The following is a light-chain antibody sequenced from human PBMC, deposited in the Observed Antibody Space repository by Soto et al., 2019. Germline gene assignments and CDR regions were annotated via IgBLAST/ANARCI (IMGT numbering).Light chain of an antibody. Sequence: EIVLTQSTATLSLSPGERATLSCRASQSVSSYLAWYQQKPGQAPRLLIYDASTRATGIPARFSGSGSGTDFTLTISNLATEDFAVYCCQQRSNWPALTVGGGTKVEIK. CDR2: DAS. J-gene: IGKJ4*01. CDR1: QSVSSY. V-gene: IGKV3-11*01. CDR3: QQRSNWPALT.